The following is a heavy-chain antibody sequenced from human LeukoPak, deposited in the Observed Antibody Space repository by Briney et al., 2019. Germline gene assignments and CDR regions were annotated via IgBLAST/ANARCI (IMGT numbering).Heavy chain of an antibody. J-gene: IGHJ4*02. CDR3: AKKGQADDGGKPD. CDR2: IDRGVGST. Sequence: GGSLRLSCAASGFTFSKYDLSWVRQAPGKGLECVSAIDRGVGSTYYADSVKGRFTISRDNSKNTLYLQMDNLRVDDTAVYYCAKKGQADDGGKPDWGQGTLVTVSS. CDR1: GFTFSKYD. V-gene: IGHV3-23*01.